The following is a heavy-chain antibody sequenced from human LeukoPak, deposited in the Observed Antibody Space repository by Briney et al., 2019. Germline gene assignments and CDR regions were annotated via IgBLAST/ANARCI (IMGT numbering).Heavy chain of an antibody. Sequence: GGSLRLSCAASGFTFSNYWIHWVRQAPGKGLVWVSRINPAGNYANYADSVKGRFTISRDNAKNTVYLQMNSLRAEDTTLFYCVRDWDHYDFDSWGQGTLVTVSS. V-gene: IGHV3-74*01. J-gene: IGHJ5*01. CDR2: INPAGNYA. D-gene: IGHD3-3*01. CDR1: GFTFSNYW. CDR3: VRDWDHYDFDS.